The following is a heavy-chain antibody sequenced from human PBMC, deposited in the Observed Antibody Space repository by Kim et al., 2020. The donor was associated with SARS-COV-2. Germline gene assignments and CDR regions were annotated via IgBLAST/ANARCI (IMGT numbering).Heavy chain of an antibody. CDR1: GFTFSSYG. V-gene: IGHV3-33*06. CDR3: AKGYRSGWYVGGIGY. Sequence: GGSLRLSCAASGFTFSSYGMHLVRQAPGKGLEWVAIIWYDGSNKYYADSVKGRFTISRDNSKNTVYLQMHSLGAEDTAVYYCAKGYRSGWYVGGIGYWGQGTLVTVSS. CDR2: IWYDGSNK. D-gene: IGHD6-19*01. J-gene: IGHJ4*02.